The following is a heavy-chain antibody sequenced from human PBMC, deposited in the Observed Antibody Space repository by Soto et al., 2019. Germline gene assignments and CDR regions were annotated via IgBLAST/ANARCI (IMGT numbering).Heavy chain of an antibody. V-gene: IGHV3-11*01. D-gene: IGHD4-17*01. CDR2: ISSSGSTI. Sequence: WGSLRLSFASSGFTFSDYYMSWIRQAPGKGLEWVSYISSSGSTIYYADSVKGRFTISRDNADNSVFLDMNNLRVDDTAIYYCARVRATDYEIDYWGQGALVTVSS. CDR1: GFTFSDYY. CDR3: ARVRATDYEIDY. J-gene: IGHJ4*02.